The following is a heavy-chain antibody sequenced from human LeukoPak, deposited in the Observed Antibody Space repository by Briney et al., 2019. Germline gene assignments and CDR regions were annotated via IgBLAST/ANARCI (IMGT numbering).Heavy chain of an antibody. J-gene: IGHJ6*02. V-gene: IGHV1-69*13. CDR2: IIPIFGTA. CDR3: ARGNDIVVVPAAIHYYYYGMDV. D-gene: IGHD2-2*01. Sequence: ASVKVSCKASGGTFSSYAISWVRQAPGQGLEWMGGIIPIFGTANYAQKFQGRVTITADESTSTAHMELSSLRSEDTAVYYCARGNDIVVVPAAIHYYYYGMDVWGQGTTVTVSS. CDR1: GGTFSSYA.